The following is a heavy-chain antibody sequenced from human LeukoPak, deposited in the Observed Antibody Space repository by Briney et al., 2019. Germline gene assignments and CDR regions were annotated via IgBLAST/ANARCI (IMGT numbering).Heavy chain of an antibody. Sequence: GSLRLSCAASGFTFSNAWMSWVRQAPGKGLEWVGRIKSKTDGGTTDYAAPVKGRFTISRDDSKNTLYLQMNSLKTEDTAVYYCSGDCSSTSCPGYWGQGTLVTVSS. CDR3: SGDCSSTSCPGY. V-gene: IGHV3-15*01. J-gene: IGHJ4*02. CDR1: GFTFSNAW. CDR2: IKSKTDGGTT. D-gene: IGHD2-2*01.